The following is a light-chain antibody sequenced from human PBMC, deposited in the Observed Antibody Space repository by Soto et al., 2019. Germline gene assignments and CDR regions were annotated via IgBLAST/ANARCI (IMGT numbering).Light chain of an antibody. CDR2: KAF. J-gene: IGKJ1*01. CDR1: QSLNNW. V-gene: IGKV1-5*03. Sequence: DIQMTQSPSTLSASVGDRVTITCRASQSLNNWLAWYQQKPGKAPKLLIYKAFSLESGVPSRFSGSGSGTEFTLTISSLQPDDFATYSCQQYNSYSWTFGQGTKVEFK. CDR3: QQYNSYSWT.